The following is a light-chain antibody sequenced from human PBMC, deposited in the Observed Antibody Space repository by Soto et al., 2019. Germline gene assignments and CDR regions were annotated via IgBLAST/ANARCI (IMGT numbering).Light chain of an antibody. Sequence: QSVLTQPASVSGSPGQSITISCTGTSSDAGGYYYVSWYQHHPGKAPKLIIYEVTNRLSGVSYRFSGSKSGNTASLIISGLQAEDEADYYCSSYTSSSAPHVVFGGGTQLTVL. V-gene: IGLV2-14*01. CDR1: SSDAGGYYY. CDR3: SSYTSSSAPHVV. J-gene: IGLJ2*01. CDR2: EVT.